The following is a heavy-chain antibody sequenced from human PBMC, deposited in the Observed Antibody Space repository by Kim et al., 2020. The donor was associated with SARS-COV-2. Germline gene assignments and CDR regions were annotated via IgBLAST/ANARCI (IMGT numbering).Heavy chain of an antibody. CDR2: ISYDGSNK. V-gene: IGHV3-30-3*01. Sequence: GGSLRLSCAASGFTFSSYAMHWVRQAPGKGLEWVAVISYDGSNKYYADSVKGRFTISRDNSKNTLYLQMNSLRAEDTAVYYCARDRSIAAAIFDYWGQGTLVTVSS. CDR1: GFTFSSYA. D-gene: IGHD6-6*01. CDR3: ARDRSIAAAIFDY. J-gene: IGHJ4*02.